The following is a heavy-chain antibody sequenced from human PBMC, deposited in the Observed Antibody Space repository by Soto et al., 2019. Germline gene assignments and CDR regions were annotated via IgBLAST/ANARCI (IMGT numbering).Heavy chain of an antibody. Sequence: QVQLQQWGAGLLKPSETLSLTGAVYGGSLSGYYWSWIRQPPGKELEWIGESDHSGSINYNPTLKSRVATSVDTAKKQLSLKLTSVTAADTGVYYSWTDSACRYYVLDVWGQGTTVTVSS. CDR3: WTDSACRYYVLDV. J-gene: IGHJ6*02. CDR1: GGSLSGYY. CDR2: SDHSGSI. D-gene: IGHD1-26*01. V-gene: IGHV4-34*01.